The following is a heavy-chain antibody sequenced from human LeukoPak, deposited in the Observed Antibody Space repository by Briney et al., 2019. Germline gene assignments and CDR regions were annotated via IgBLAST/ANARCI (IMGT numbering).Heavy chain of an antibody. D-gene: IGHD6-19*01. CDR3: ARHDIAVAGYSMFDY. CDR1: GGSISSYY. Sequence: SETLSLTCTVSGGSISSYYWSWIRQAPGKGLEWIGYIYYSGSTNYNPSLKSRVTISVDTSKNQFSLKLSSVTAADTAVYYCARHDIAVAGYSMFDYWGQGTLVTVSS. V-gene: IGHV4-59*08. CDR2: IYYSGST. J-gene: IGHJ4*02.